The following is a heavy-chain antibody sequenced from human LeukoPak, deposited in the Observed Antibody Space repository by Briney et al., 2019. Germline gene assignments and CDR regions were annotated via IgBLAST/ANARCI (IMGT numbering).Heavy chain of an antibody. D-gene: IGHD3-10*01. Sequence: PGRSLRLSCAASGFTFDDYAMHWVRQAPGKGLEWVSGISWNSGSIGYADSVKGRFTISRDNAKNSLYVQMNSLRAEDTAVYYCARDPGSLWFGELDYWGQGTLVTVSS. V-gene: IGHV3-9*01. J-gene: IGHJ4*02. CDR2: ISWNSGSI. CDR3: ARDPGSLWFGELDY. CDR1: GFTFDDYA.